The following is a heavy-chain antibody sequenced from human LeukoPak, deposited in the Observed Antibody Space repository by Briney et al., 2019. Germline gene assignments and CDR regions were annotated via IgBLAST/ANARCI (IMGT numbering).Heavy chain of an antibody. CDR3: ARVIAGTREFDY. D-gene: IGHD1-1*01. V-gene: IGHV1-18*01. CDR2: ISAYNGNT. CDR1: GYTFTSYG. Sequence: ASVKVSCKASGYTFTSYGISWVRQAPGQGLEWVGWISAYNGNTNYAQKLQGRVTMTTDTSTSTAYMELKSLRSDDTAVYYCARVIAGTREFDYWGQGTLVTVSS. J-gene: IGHJ4*02.